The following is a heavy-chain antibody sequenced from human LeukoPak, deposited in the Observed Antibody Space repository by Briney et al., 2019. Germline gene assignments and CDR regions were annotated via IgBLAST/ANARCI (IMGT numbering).Heavy chain of an antibody. CDR1: GGSISSYY. J-gene: IGHJ4*02. CDR2: IYYRGSS. Sequence: SETLSLTCTVSGGSISSYYWCWIRQHPPEGLEWIGCIYYRGSSNYNPSLNSRVTISVDTSKNQFSRKRSSVTAADTAVYYWARVAVGYDVWSGPLQGYYFDYWGQRTLVTTSS. V-gene: IGHV4-59*01. CDR3: ARVAVGYDVWSGPLQGYYFDY. D-gene: IGHD3-3*01.